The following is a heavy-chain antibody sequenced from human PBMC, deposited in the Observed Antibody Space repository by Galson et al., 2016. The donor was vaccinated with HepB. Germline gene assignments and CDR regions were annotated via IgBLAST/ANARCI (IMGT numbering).Heavy chain of an antibody. D-gene: IGHD6-19*01. CDR2: IYYGGST. J-gene: IGHJ4*02. CDR1: GGSISNSSYF. V-gene: IGHV4-39*01. Sequence: SETLSLTCTVSGGSISNSSYFWGWIRQPPGKGLEWIGTIYYGGSTYYNPSLKSRVTISVDTSKNQFSLRLNSVTAADATVYYCATGPGSGVFDYWGQGTLVTVSS. CDR3: ATGPGSGVFDY.